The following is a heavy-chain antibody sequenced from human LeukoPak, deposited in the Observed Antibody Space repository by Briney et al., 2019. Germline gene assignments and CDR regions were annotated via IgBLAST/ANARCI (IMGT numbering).Heavy chain of an antibody. Sequence: GGSLRLSCAASGCTFSSYEMNWVREAPGKGLEWVSYISSSGSTIYYADSVKGRFTISRDNAKNSLYLQMNSLRAEDTAVYYCARVQRGIAVALDYWGQGTLATVSS. CDR2: ISSSGSTI. V-gene: IGHV3-48*03. D-gene: IGHD6-19*01. J-gene: IGHJ4*02. CDR3: ARVQRGIAVALDY. CDR1: GCTFSSYE.